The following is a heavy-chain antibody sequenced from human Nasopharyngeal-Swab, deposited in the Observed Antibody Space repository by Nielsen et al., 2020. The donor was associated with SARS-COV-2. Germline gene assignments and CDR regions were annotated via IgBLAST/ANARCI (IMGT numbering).Heavy chain of an antibody. CDR1: GGSISSYY. D-gene: IGHD3-9*01. CDR3: ARGRLRYFDWLPRGGYWFDP. J-gene: IGHJ5*02. CDR2: IYYSGST. V-gene: IGHV4-59*12. Sequence: SETLSLTCTVSGGSISSYYWSWIRQPPGKGQEWIGYIYYSGSTNYNPSLKSRVTISVDTSKNQFSLKLSSVTAADTAVYYCARGRLRYFDWLPRGGYWFDPWGQGTLVTASS.